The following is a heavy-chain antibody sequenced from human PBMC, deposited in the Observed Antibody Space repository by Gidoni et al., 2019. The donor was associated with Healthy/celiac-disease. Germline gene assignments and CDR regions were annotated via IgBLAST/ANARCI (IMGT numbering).Heavy chain of an antibody. D-gene: IGHD6-19*01. CDR2: IYYSGST. CDR1: GGSINSGGYY. J-gene: IGHJ4*02. V-gene: IGHV4-31*03. CDR3: ARGHSSGWAFFDY. Sequence: QVQLQESGPGLVKPSQTLSLTCTVSGGSINSGGYYWSWIRQHPGKGLEWIGYIYYSGSTYYNPSLKSRVTISVDTSKNQFSLKLSSVTAADAAVYYCARGHSSGWAFFDYWGQGTLVTVSS.